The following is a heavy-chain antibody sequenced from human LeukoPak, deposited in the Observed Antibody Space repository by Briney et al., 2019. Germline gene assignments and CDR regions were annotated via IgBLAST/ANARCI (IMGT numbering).Heavy chain of an antibody. V-gene: IGHV3-7*03. CDR2: IRQDGDTK. CDR1: RFPFNAYW. Sequence: GGFLRLSCAASRFPFNAYWMTWVRQAPGKGLEWVANIRQDGDTKYYVDSVKGRFTISRDNAMNSLYLQMNSLRAEDTAVYYCAKGIKGSYCNGDCYLTYYYYGLDVWGQGTTVTVSS. D-gene: IGHD2-21*02. CDR3: AKGIKGSYCNGDCYLTYYYYGLDV. J-gene: IGHJ6*02.